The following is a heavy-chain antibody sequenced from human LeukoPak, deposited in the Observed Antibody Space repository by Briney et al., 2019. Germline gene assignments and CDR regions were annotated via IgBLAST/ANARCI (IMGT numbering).Heavy chain of an antibody. CDR2: IYYSGST. V-gene: IGHV4-59*01. D-gene: IGHD6-19*01. CDR1: GGSISSYY. Sequence: PSETLSLTCTVSGGSISSYYWSWIRQPPGKGLEWIGYIYYSGSTNYNPSLKSRVTISVDTSKNQFSLKLSSVTAADTAVYYCAREPVAGNQAYFDYWGQGTLVTVSP. J-gene: IGHJ4*02. CDR3: AREPVAGNQAYFDY.